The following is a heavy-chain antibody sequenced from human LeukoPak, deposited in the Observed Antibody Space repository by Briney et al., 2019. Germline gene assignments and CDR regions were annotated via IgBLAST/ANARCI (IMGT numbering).Heavy chain of an antibody. V-gene: IGHV3-48*03. CDR2: ISRTGRTI. J-gene: IGHJ1*01. Sequence: PGGSLRLSCAASGFTFSSYEMNWVRQPPGKGLEWISYISRTGRTIYYADSVKGRFTISRDNAKNSLYLQMNSLRAEDTALYYCVRDRGGTYMYFQHWGQGTLVTVSS. CDR1: GFTFSSYE. CDR3: VRDRGGTYMYFQH. D-gene: IGHD2-15*01.